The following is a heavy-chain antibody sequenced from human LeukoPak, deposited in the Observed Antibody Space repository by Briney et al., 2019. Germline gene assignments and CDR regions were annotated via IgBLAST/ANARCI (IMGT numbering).Heavy chain of an antibody. D-gene: IGHD2-21*02. CDR2: INSDGSST. CDR1: GFTFSSYW. CDR3: ARLYCGGDCYYGPI. Sequence: GGSLRLSCADSGFTFSSYWMHWVRHAPGKGLVWVSRINSDGSSTSYADSVKGRFTISRDNAKNTLYLQMNSLRAEDTAVYYCARLYCGGDCYYGPIWGQGTLVTVSS. J-gene: IGHJ4*02. V-gene: IGHV3-74*01.